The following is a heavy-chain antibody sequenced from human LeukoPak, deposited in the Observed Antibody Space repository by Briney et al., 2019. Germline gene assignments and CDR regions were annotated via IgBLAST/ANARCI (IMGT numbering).Heavy chain of an antibody. CDR2: VSDSGGNK. J-gene: IGHJ4*02. CDR1: GFTFGSYA. CDR3: AKGPDYDVLTGTSFDF. V-gene: IGHV3-23*01. Sequence: GGSLGLSCVASGFTFGSYAMSWVRQAPGKGLEWVSSVSDSGGNKYYAASVKGRFTISRDNSKNTLYLQMNSLRAEDTALYYCAKGPDYDVLTGTSFDFWGQGALVTVSS. D-gene: IGHD3-9*01.